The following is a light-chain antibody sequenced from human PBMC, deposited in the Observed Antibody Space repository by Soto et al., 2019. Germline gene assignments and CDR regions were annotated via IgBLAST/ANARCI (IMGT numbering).Light chain of an antibody. Sequence: EIVLTQSPGTLSSSPGERATLSCRASQSVSSSYLAWYQQKPGQPPRLLIYGASSRATGIPDRFSGSGSGTDFTLTISRLEPEDFAVYYCQRYGSSPPLTFGGGTKVEIK. V-gene: IGKV3-20*01. J-gene: IGKJ4*01. CDR1: QSVSSSY. CDR3: QRYGSSPPLT. CDR2: GAS.